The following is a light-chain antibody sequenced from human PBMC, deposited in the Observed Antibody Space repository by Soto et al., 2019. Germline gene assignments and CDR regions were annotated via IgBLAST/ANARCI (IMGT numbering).Light chain of an antibody. CDR1: QSINRY. J-gene: IGKJ1*01. CDR2: DAH. Sequence: DIQMTQSPSSLSASVGDRVTITFRASQSINRYVNWYQQIPGKAPNILIYDAHSLQSGVPSRFSGRRSGTDFTLTISSLQPEYFATYYCQQSYSIQLTFGQGTKTDI. CDR3: QQSYSIQLT. V-gene: IGKV1-39*01.